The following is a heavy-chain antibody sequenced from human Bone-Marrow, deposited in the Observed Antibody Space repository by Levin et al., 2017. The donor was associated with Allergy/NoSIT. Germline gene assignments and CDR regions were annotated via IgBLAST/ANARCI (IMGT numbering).Heavy chain of an antibody. J-gene: IGHJ6*03. CDR2: LYNSGST. Sequence: KASETLSLTCTVSGGSISSGSHYWSWIRQPAGKRLEWIGRLYNSGSTNYNPSLKSRVTFSVDTSKNQFSLNLSSVTAADTAVYYCARLARPMVRGGNFYMDVWGKGTTVTVSS. CDR1: GGSISSGSHY. V-gene: IGHV4-61*02. CDR3: ARLARPMVRGGNFYMDV. D-gene: IGHD3-10*01.